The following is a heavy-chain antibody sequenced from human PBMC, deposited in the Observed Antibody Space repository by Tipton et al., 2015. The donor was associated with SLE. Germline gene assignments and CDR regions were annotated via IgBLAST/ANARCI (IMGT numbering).Heavy chain of an antibody. Sequence: TLSLTCSVSGGSISSGGYSWSWIRQPPGKRLEWIGYVYYGGTTSYNPSLKSRVTISVDTTKNQLSLKLRSVTAADTAVYYCARRDFWTGYLDYWGQGSLVTVSS. V-gene: IGHV4-61*08. CDR3: ARRDFWTGYLDY. D-gene: IGHD3/OR15-3a*01. J-gene: IGHJ4*02. CDR2: VYYGGTT. CDR1: GGSISSGGYS.